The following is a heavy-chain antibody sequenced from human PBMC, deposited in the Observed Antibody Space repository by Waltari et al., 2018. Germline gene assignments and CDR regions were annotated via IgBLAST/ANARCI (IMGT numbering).Heavy chain of an antibody. D-gene: IGHD7-27*01. Sequence: QVQLQQWGAGLLKPSETLSLTCAVYGGSFSGYYWSWIRQPPGKGLEWIGEINHSGSTNYNPSLKSRVTLSVDTSKNQVSLKLRSVTAADTAVYYCARDSGPHTGDNVDYWGQGTLVTVSS. V-gene: IGHV4-34*01. J-gene: IGHJ4*02. CDR1: GGSFSGYY. CDR3: ARDSGPHTGDNVDY. CDR2: INHSGST.